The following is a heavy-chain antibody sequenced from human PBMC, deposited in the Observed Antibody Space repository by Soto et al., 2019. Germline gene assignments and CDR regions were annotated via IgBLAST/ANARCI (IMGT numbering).Heavy chain of an antibody. D-gene: IGHD2-2*01. Sequence: PSETLSLTCTVSGGSINNHYWSWIRQPPGKGLEWLGYVYYNGITNYNPSLKSRVTMSVDTSKNQFSLKLTSLTAADTAAYYCARRVVPADRHYYYYYMDVWGKGTTVTVSS. CDR2: VYYNGIT. CDR1: GGSINNHY. V-gene: IGHV4-59*11. CDR3: ARRVVPADRHYYYYYMDV. J-gene: IGHJ6*03.